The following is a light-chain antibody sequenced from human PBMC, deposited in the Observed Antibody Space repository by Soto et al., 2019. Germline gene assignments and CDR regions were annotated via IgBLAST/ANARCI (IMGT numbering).Light chain of an antibody. Sequence: DIQMTQSPSTLPASVGDRVTITCRASQSIITWLAWFQQAPGKAPKILISDASSLKSGVPSRFSGSGSGTEFTLTISSLQPDDFATYYCQQYHIYPLTFCGGTKVEI. CDR3: QQYHIYPLT. CDR1: QSIITW. CDR2: DAS. V-gene: IGKV1-5*01. J-gene: IGKJ4*01.